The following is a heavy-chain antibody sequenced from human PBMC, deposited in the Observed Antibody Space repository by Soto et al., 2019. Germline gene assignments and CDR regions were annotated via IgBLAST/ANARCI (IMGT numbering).Heavy chain of an antibody. CDR1: GFTFSSYG. CDR3: AKERGGGWYVTDY. D-gene: IGHD6-19*01. V-gene: IGHV3-30*18. CDR2: ISYDGSNK. J-gene: IGHJ4*02. Sequence: QVQLVESGGGVVQPGRSLRLSCAASGFTFSSYGMHWVRQAPGKGLEWVAVISYDGSNKYYADSVKGRFTISRDNSKNTLYLQMNSLRAEDTAVYYCAKERGGGWYVTDYWDQGTLVTVSS.